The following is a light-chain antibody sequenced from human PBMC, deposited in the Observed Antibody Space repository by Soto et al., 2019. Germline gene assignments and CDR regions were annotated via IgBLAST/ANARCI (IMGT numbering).Light chain of an antibody. CDR1: SSNIKTNG. J-gene: IGLJ2*01. CDR3: ATWDDSLNGLI. Sequence: QSVLTQPPSASETPGQRVTNSCSGGSSNIKTNGVSWYQQVPGAAPRLLIYSNNQRPSGAPDRFTGSKSGTSASLAIAGLQSEDEATYHCATWDDSLNGLIFGGGTKLTVL. CDR2: SNN. V-gene: IGLV1-44*01.